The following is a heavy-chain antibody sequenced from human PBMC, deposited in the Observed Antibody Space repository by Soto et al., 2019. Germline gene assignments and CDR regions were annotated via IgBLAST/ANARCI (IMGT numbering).Heavy chain of an antibody. CDR1: GGSISSSNW. D-gene: IGHD3-3*01. V-gene: IGHV4-4*02. Sequence: SETLSLTCAVSGGSISSSNWWSWVRKQPGKGLEWIGEIYHSGSTNYNPSLKSRVTISVDKSKNQFSLKLSSVTAADTAVYYCARDGYYDFWSGYYGYYHYGMDVWGQGTTVTSP. J-gene: IGHJ6*02. CDR3: ARDGYYDFWSGYYGYYHYGMDV. CDR2: IYHSGST.